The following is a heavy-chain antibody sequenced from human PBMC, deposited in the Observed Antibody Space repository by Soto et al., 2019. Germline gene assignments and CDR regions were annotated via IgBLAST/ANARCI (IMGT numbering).Heavy chain of an antibody. CDR1: GFTFDDYA. D-gene: IGHD5-12*01. CDR3: AKAQVTWLQFYHELYYFDY. V-gene: IGHV3-9*01. CDR2: ISWNSGSI. J-gene: IGHJ4*02. Sequence: GGSLRLSCAASGFTFDDYAMHWVRQAPGKGLEWVSGISWNSGSIGYADSVKGRFTISRDNAKNSLYLQMNSLRAEDTALYYCAKAQVTWLQFYHELYYFDYWGQGTLVTVSS.